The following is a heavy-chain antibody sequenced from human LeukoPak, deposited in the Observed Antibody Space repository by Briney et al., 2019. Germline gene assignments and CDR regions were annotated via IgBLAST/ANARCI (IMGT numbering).Heavy chain of an antibody. CDR1: GDSISSYY. D-gene: IGHD6-6*01. CDR3: ARDYSQLGRFDP. J-gene: IGHJ5*02. CDR2: IYYSGST. V-gene: IGHV4-59*01. Sequence: SETLSLTCTVSGDSISSYYWSWIRQPPGKGLEWIEYIYYSGSTNYNPSLKSRVTISVDTSKNQFSLKLSSVTAADTAVYYCARDYSQLGRFDPWGQGTLVTVSS.